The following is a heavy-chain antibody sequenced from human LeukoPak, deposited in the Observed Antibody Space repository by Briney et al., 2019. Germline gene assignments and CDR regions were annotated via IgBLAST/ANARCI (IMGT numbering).Heavy chain of an antibody. J-gene: IGHJ4*02. V-gene: IGHV1-3*01. Sequence: ASVKVSCKASGYTFTSYAMHWVRQAPGQRLEWMGWINAGNGNTKYSQKFQGRVTITRDTSASTAYMELSSLRSEDTAVYYCAREGGSSRGGSVYFDYWGQGTLVTVSS. CDR3: AREGGSSRGGSVYFDY. CDR1: GYTFTSYA. CDR2: INAGNGNT. D-gene: IGHD2-2*01.